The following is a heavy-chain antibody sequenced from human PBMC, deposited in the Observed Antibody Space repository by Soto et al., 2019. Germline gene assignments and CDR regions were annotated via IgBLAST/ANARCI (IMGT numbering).Heavy chain of an antibody. CDR2: IEQSGGRQRGST. V-gene: IGHV4-34*01. CDR1: GGSFSGFY. CDR3: ARGLKVGTTIYWYFDL. J-gene: IGHJ2*01. Sequence: QVQLHQWGTELLKPSETLSLTCAVDGGSFSGFYWNWIRQTPGKGLEWIGEIEQSGGRQRGSTNDNPSLEGLVIISGDTSNDQMSLTLSSVTPADTALYYCARGLKVGTTIYWYFDLWGRGTLVTVSS. D-gene: IGHD1-26*01.